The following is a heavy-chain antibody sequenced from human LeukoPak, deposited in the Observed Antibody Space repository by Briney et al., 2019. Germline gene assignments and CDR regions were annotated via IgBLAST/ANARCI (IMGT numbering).Heavy chain of an antibody. J-gene: IGHJ6*02. CDR2: IKEDGSDK. D-gene: IGHD6-13*01. CDR1: GFTFSTYW. V-gene: IGHV3-7*01. CDR3: ARDSSGYDV. Sequence: PGGSLRLSCAASGFTFSTYWMSWVRQAPGGGLEWVANIKEDGSDKYYVDSVKGRFTISRDNARNSLYLQMNSLRAEDTAVYYCARDSSGYDVWGQGTTVTVS.